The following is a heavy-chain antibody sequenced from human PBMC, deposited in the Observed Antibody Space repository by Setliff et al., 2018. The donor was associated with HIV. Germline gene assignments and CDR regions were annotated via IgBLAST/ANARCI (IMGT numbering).Heavy chain of an antibody. V-gene: IGHV4-39*07. CDR1: GGSMSTTEYH. Sequence: SETLSLTCTVSGGSMSTTEYHWDWIRQPPGRGLEWIGNIYYSGTTYYKSSLKSRVTISAERSTNQFSLRLTSVTAADTAVYFCARGGVGRALTAWVDSWGQGTLVTVSS. J-gene: IGHJ4*02. CDR3: ARGGVGRALTAWVDS. CDR2: IYYSGTT. D-gene: IGHD1-26*01.